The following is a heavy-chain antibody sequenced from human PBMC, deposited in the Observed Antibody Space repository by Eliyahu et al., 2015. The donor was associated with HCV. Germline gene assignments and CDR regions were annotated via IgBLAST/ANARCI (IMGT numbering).Heavy chain of an antibody. CDR1: GFTFXNYW. CDR3: ARFAAAGTIGYYYGMDV. CDR2: IKQDGSEK. J-gene: IGHJ6*02. V-gene: IGHV3-7*01. D-gene: IGHD6-13*01. Sequence: EVQLVESGGGLVQPGGSLRLSCAASGFTFXNYWMSWVRQAPGKGLEWVANIKQDGSEKYYVDPLKGRFTISRDNAKNSLYLQMNNLRAEDTAVYYCARFAAAGTIGYYYGMDVWGQGTTVTVSS.